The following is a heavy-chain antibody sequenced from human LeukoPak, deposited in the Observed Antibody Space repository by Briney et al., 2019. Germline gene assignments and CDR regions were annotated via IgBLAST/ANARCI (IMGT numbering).Heavy chain of an antibody. CDR3: AKRRMAVAGTDFDY. Sequence: PGGSLRLSCAASGFTFSSYGMSWVRQAPGKGLEWVSTISGSGGNTYYADSVKGRFSISRDNSKNTLYLQMNSLRAEDTAVYYCAKRRMAVAGTDFDYWGQGTLVTVSS. V-gene: IGHV3-23*01. J-gene: IGHJ4*02. D-gene: IGHD6-19*01. CDR2: ISGSGGNT. CDR1: GFTFSSYG.